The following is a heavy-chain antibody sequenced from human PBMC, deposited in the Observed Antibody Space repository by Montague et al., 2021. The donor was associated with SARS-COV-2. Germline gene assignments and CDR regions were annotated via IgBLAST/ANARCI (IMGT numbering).Heavy chain of an antibody. Sequence: SETLSLTCTVHGGSFSGYYWTWIRQPPGKGLEWIGEINHTGGANYNPSLNSRVTISIDTSKNHFSLKLRSVTAADTAMYYCARGYYGSSSCYRSLRYWGQGTLVAVSS. CDR3: ARGYYGSSSCYRSLRY. V-gene: IGHV4-34*01. D-gene: IGHD2-2*01. CDR2: INHTGGA. CDR1: GGSFSGYY. J-gene: IGHJ4*02.